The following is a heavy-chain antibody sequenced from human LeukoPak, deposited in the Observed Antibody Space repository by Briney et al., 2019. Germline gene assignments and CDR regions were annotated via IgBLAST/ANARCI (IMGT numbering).Heavy chain of an antibody. J-gene: IGHJ6*02. CDR2: IRWNSGRI. CDR3: AKDTYYYGSGSYPPNYYYYGMDV. CDR1: GFTFDDYA. V-gene: IGHV3-9*01. Sequence: PGRSLRLSCAASGFTFDDYAMHWVRQAPGKGLEWVSGIRWNSGRIGYADSVKGRFTISRDNAKNSLYLQMNSLRAEDTALYYCAKDTYYYGSGSYPPNYYYYGMDVRGQGTTVTVSS. D-gene: IGHD3-10*01.